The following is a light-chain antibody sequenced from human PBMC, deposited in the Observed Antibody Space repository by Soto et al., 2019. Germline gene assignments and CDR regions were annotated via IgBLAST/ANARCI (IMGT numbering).Light chain of an antibody. J-gene: IGKJ1*01. CDR2: DAS. CDR1: QSVSGNF. Sequence: EIVLTQSPGSLSLSPGERATLSCRASQSVSGNFLAWYQHKPGQAPRLLICDASTRLTGIPDRFSGSGSGTDFTLTISRLEPEDFAVYYCQHYGSSPSWTFGQGTKVEIK. CDR3: QHYGSSPSWT. V-gene: IGKV3-20*01.